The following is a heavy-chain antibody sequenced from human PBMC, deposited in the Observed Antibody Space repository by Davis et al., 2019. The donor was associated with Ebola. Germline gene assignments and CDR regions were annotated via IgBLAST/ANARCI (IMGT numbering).Heavy chain of an antibody. D-gene: IGHD3-10*01. CDR1: GFTFSSYG. Sequence: PGGSLRLSCAASGFTFSSYGMHWVRQAPGKGLEWVAFIRYDGSNKYYADSVKGRFTISRDNSKNTLYLQMNSLRAEDTAVYYCAKGLYGSGSIEYFQHWGQGTLVTVSS. J-gene: IGHJ1*01. CDR3: AKGLYGSGSIEYFQH. CDR2: IRYDGSNK. V-gene: IGHV3-30*02.